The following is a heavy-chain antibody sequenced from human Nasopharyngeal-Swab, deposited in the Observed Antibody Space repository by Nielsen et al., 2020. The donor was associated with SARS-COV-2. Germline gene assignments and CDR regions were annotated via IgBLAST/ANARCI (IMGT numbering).Heavy chain of an antibody. J-gene: IGHJ4*02. CDR1: RLTFSDSA. CDR3: TRCGGGCYSGRDY. CDR2: NRSTGNNYAT. Sequence: GVSLKISCAASRLTFSDSAIHWVRQASGKGLEWGGRNRSTGNNYATAYAASLKGRFTILRDDPTNTAFLQMNSLKTEDKAVYYCTRCGGGCYSGRDYWGQGTLVTVSS. V-gene: IGHV3-73*01. D-gene: IGHD2-15*01.